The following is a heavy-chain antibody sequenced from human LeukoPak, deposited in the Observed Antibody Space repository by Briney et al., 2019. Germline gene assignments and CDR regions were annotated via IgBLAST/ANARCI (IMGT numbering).Heavy chain of an antibody. CDR2: VDSTGST. CDR1: GVSMSTFY. V-gene: IGHV4-4*07. Sequence: SETLSLTCTVSGVSMSTFYWNWIRQPAGKGLEWIGRVDSTGSTTYSPSLKSRVSMSLDTSKNQLSLKLTSVTAADTAVYYCARDRSWYYGMDVWGQGTTVTVSS. CDR3: ARDRSWYYGMDV. J-gene: IGHJ6*02.